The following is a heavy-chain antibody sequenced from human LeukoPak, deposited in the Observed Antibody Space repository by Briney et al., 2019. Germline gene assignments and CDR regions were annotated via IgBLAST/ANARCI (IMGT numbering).Heavy chain of an antibody. J-gene: IGHJ4*02. CDR1: GFPFSNAW. D-gene: IGHD4-17*01. CDR2: IKSKTNGETT. V-gene: IGHV3-15*01. CDR3: TTAPVGDYGDFDY. Sequence: GGSLRLSCAASGFPFSNAWMNWVRQAPGKGLEWVGRIKSKTNGETTDYAAPVKGRFTISRDDSKNTLYLQMNSLKTEDTAVYYCTTAPVGDYGDFDYRGQGTLVTVSS.